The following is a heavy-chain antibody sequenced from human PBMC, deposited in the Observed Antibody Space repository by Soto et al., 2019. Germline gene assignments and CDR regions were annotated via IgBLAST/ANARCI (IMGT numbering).Heavy chain of an antibody. Sequence: SVKVSCKASGGTFSSYAISWVRQAPGQGLEWMGGIIPIFGTANYAQKFQGRVTITADESTSTAYMELSSLRSEDTAVYYCARILRLDNWFDPWGQGILVTVSS. CDR2: IIPIFGTA. V-gene: IGHV1-69*13. CDR1: GGTFSSYA. J-gene: IGHJ5*02. D-gene: IGHD3-3*01. CDR3: ARILRLDNWFDP.